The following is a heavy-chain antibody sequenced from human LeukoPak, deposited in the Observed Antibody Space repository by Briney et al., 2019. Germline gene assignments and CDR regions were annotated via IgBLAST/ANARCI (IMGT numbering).Heavy chain of an antibody. CDR1: GFTFSSYG. J-gene: IGHJ4*02. Sequence: PGRSLRLSCAASGFTFSSYGMHWVRQAPGKGLEWVAVIWYDGSNKYYADPVKGRFTISRDNSKNTLYLQMNSLRAEDTAVYYCARGHLYSSSWYRYTLDYWGQGTLVTVSS. CDR3: ARGHLYSSSWYRYTLDY. V-gene: IGHV3-33*01. D-gene: IGHD6-13*01. CDR2: IWYDGSNK.